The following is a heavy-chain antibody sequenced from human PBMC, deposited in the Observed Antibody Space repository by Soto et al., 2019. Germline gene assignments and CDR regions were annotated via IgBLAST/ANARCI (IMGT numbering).Heavy chain of an antibody. CDR1: GYSFTSYW. J-gene: IGHJ4*02. CDR2: IYPGDSDT. D-gene: IGHD5-12*01. Sequence: GESLKISCKGSGYSFTSYWIGWVRQMPGKGLELMGIIYPGDSDTRYSPSFQGQVTISADKSISTAYLQWTTLRASDSAMYYCARHSLATQPGDYWGQGTRVTV. CDR3: ARHSLATQPGDY. V-gene: IGHV5-51*01.